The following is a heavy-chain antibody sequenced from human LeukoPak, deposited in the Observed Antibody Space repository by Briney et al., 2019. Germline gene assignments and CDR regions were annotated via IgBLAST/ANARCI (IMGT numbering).Heavy chain of an antibody. CDR1: GFTFDDYA. D-gene: IGHD3-22*01. V-gene: IGHV3-9*01. J-gene: IGHJ4*02. CDR2: IRWNRGRI. Sequence: PGGSLRLSCAASGFTFDDYAMHWVRPAPGKGLEWVSGIRWNRGRIGYADSVKGRFTISRDNAKKSLYLQMNSLRAEDTAVYYCARDRAEDDSSGYIHRDFDFWGQGTLVIVSS. CDR3: ARDRAEDDSSGYIHRDFDF.